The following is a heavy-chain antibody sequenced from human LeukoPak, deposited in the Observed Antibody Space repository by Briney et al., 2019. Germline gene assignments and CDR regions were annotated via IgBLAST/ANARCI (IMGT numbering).Heavy chain of an antibody. CDR3: AREALNPSYYDCWSGYPFDY. J-gene: IGHJ4*02. D-gene: IGHD3-3*01. Sequence: SVKVSCKASGGTFSSYAISWVRQAPGQGLEWMGRIIPIFGTANYAQKFQGRVTITTDESTSTAYMELSSLRSEDTAVYYCAREALNPSYYDCWSGYPFDYWGQGTLVTVSS. CDR1: GGTFSSYA. CDR2: IIPIFGTA. V-gene: IGHV1-69*05.